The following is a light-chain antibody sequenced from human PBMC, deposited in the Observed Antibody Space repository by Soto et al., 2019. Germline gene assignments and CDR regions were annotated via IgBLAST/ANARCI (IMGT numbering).Light chain of an antibody. CDR3: QQYNSY. CDR1: HSITNW. Sequence: DIPMTQFPSPLPASVEDSDTITSRASHSITNWLAWYQQKPGKAPKLLIYDVSTLESGVPSRFSGSGSGTEFTLTISSLQPDDSATYYCQQYNSYFGQGTKLEIK. CDR2: DVS. V-gene: IGKV1-5*01. J-gene: IGKJ2*01.